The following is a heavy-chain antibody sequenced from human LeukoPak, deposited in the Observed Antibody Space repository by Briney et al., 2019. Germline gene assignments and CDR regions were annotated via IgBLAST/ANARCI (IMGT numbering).Heavy chain of an antibody. CDR3: GKYYDAFDI. D-gene: IGHD2/OR15-2a*01. Sequence: NPSETLSLTCTVSGGSISSGGYYWSWIRQHPGKGLEWIGYIFYSGTTYYNPPLKSRVTMSVDTSKNQFSLTLSSVTDADTAVYYCGKYYDAFDIWGQGTMVTVSS. CDR2: IFYSGTT. CDR1: GGSISSGGYY. V-gene: IGHV4-31*03. J-gene: IGHJ3*02.